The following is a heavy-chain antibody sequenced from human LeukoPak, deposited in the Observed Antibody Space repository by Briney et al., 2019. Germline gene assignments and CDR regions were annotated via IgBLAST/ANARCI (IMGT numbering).Heavy chain of an antibody. D-gene: IGHD3-22*01. CDR2: FYHSWNT. J-gene: IGHJ5*02. CDR3: ARGDYYDSSGYSWFDP. CDR1: CISISSGCYS. Sequence: TLAPTCAVSCISISSGCYSVSWIRQPPGKGLEWIGYFYHSWNTYYNPSLRSRVTIYIDRSKNHVSLKLSSMTAADTAVYYCARGDYYDSSGYSWFDPWGQGTLVTVSS. V-gene: IGHV4-30-2*01.